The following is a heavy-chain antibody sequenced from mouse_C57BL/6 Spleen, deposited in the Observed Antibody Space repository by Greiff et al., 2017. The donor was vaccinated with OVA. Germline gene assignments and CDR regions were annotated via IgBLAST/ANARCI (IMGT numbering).Heavy chain of an antibody. CDR1: GYSITSGYY. Sequence: VQLKESGPGLVKPSQSLSLTCSVTGYSITSGYYWNWIRQFPGNKLEWMGYISYDGSNNYNPSLKNRISITRDTSKNQFFLKLNSVTTEDTATYYCARAAQAWFAYWGQGTLVTVSA. D-gene: IGHD3-2*02. CDR2: ISYDGSN. V-gene: IGHV3-6*01. CDR3: ARAAQAWFAY. J-gene: IGHJ3*01.